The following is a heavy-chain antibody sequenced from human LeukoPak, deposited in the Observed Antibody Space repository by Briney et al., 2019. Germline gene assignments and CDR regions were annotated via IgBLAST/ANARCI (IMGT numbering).Heavy chain of an antibody. CDR3: ARSDPLPYDASDI. J-gene: IGHJ3*02. CDR2: IFPGDSDT. Sequence: GESLKISCKASGYIFTKYWIGWVRQVPGKGLEWMGIIFPGDSDTRYSPSFQGQVTISADKSIGTVYLQWSSLKASDTAMYYCARSDPLPYDASDIWGQGTMVTVSS. V-gene: IGHV5-51*01. CDR1: GYIFTKYW.